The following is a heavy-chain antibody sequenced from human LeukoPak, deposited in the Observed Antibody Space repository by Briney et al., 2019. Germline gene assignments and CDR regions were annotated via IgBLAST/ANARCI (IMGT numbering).Heavy chain of an antibody. V-gene: IGHV4-39*01. CDR3: ARVLAGYDHFDY. CDR1: GGSISSSSYY. CDR2: IYYSGST. Sequence: KPSETLSLTCTVSGGSISSSSYYWGWIRQPPGKGLEWIGSIYYSGSTYYNPSLKSRVTISVDTSKNQFSLKLSSVTAADTAVYYCARVLAGYDHFDYWGQGTLVTVSS. J-gene: IGHJ4*02. D-gene: IGHD5-12*01.